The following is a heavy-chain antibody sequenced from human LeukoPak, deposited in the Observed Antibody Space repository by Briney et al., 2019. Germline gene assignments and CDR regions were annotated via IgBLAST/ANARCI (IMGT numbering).Heavy chain of an antibody. CDR2: IYYSGST. Sequence: PSETLSLTCTVSGGSISSSSYYWGWIRQPPGKGLEWIGSIYYSGSTYYNPSLKSRVTISVDTSKNQFSLKLSSVTAADTAVYYCARHNSGSSDFVYWGQGTLVTVSS. CDR1: GGSISSSSYY. J-gene: IGHJ4*02. V-gene: IGHV4-39*01. CDR3: ARHNSGSSDFVY. D-gene: IGHD1-26*01.